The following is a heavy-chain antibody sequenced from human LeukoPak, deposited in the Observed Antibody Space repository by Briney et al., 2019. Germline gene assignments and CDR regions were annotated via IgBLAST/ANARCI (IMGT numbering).Heavy chain of an antibody. CDR1: GCTFSGYT. J-gene: IGHJ4*02. CDR2: VSYSGEST. V-gene: IGHV3-23*01. CDR3: ARAPFDY. Sequence: PGGSLRLSCAASGCTFSGYTMMWVRQAPGKGLEWVSTVSYSGESTYYADSVRGRFTISRDNSRGTLYLRMERLTAEDTAVYYCARAPFDYWGQGTLLTVSS.